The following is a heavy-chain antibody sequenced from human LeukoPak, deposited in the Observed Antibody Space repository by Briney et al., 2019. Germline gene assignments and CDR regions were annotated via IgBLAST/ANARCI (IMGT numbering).Heavy chain of an antibody. CDR1: GGSISSYY. D-gene: IGHD5-12*01. CDR2: IYYSGST. V-gene: IGHV4-59*01. Sequence: SETLSLTCTVSGGSISSYYWSWIRQPPGKGLEWIGYIYYSGSTNYNPSLKSRVTMSVDTSKNQFSLKLSSVTAADTAVYYCATYSGGHIDYWGQGSLVTVSP. J-gene: IGHJ4*02. CDR3: ATYSGGHIDY.